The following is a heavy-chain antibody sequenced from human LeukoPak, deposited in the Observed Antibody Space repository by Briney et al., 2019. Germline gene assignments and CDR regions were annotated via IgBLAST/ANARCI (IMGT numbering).Heavy chain of an antibody. Sequence: SETLSLTCTVSGGSISSSPYYWGWIRQPPGKGLEWIGEMNHSGSTNYNPSLKSRVTISVDTSKNQFSLKLSSVTAADTAVYYCARRLGRKFGERFYYYHYMDVWGKGTTVTISS. CDR3: ARRLGRKFGERFYYYHYMDV. CDR2: MNHSGST. CDR1: GGSISSSPYY. V-gene: IGHV4-39*07. D-gene: IGHD3-10*01. J-gene: IGHJ6*03.